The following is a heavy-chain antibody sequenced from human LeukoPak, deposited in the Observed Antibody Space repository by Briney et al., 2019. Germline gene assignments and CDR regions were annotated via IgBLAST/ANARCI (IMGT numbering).Heavy chain of an antibody. CDR1: EFSVGSDY. J-gene: IGHJ5*02. CDR2: IYSGDNT. Sequence: GGSLRLSCAASEFSVGSDYMTWVRQAPGKGLEWVSLIYSGDNTYYADSVKGRFTISRDNSKNTLYLQMNSLRADDTAVYYCAKGGLVHRFDPWGQGTLVTVSS. CDR3: AKGGLVHRFDP. V-gene: IGHV3-53*01.